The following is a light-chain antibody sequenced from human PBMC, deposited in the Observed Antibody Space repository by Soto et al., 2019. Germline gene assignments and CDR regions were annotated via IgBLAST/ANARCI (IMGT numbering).Light chain of an antibody. V-gene: IGKV1-17*01. Sequence: DIQMTQSPSSLSASVGDRVTITCRASQSISSYLNWYQQKPGKAPKRLIYFVSNFQSGVPSRFSGSGSGTEFTLTISSLQPEDSATYYCLQHKSYPWTFGQGTKVDIK. CDR2: FVS. CDR3: LQHKSYPWT. J-gene: IGKJ1*01. CDR1: QSISSY.